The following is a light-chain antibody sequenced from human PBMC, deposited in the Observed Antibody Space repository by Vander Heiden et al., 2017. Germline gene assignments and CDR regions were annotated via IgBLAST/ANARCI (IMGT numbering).Light chain of an antibody. CDR2: DTS. Sequence: DIVLPQSPAILSLAPGERAILSCRTRPIISSFLAWYQQKPGQATRLLIDDTSNRTTGIPARCSGSGSGTDFTLTISSLEPEDSALYYCQQRKNWPHTFGGGTKVEIK. CDR3: QQRKNWPHT. V-gene: IGKV3-11*01. CDR1: PIISSF. J-gene: IGKJ4*01.